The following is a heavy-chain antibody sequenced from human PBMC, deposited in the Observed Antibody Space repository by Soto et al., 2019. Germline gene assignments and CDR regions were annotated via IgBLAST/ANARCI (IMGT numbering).Heavy chain of an antibody. J-gene: IGHJ6*02. V-gene: IGHV1-24*01. CDR1: GYTLTELS. CDR2: FDPEDGET. Sequence: QVQLVQSGAEVKKPGASVKVSCKVSGYTLTELSMHWVRQAPGKGLEWMGGFDPEDGETIYAQKFQGRVTMTEDTSTDXAYXEXNSLRSEDTAVYYCATDARIAAAGTFRGNYYYGMDVWGQGTTVTVSS. D-gene: IGHD6-13*01. CDR3: ATDARIAAAGTFRGNYYYGMDV.